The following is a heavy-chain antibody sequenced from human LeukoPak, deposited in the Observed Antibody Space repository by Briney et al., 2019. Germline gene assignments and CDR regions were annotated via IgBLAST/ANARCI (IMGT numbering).Heavy chain of an antibody. D-gene: IGHD1-26*01. CDR3: AREVGGSYPGYNWFDP. CDR2: INHSGST. Sequence: PSETLSLTCAVYGGSFSGYYWSWIRQPPGKGLEWIGEINHSGSTNYNPSLKSRVTISVDTSKNQFSLKLSSVTAADTAVYYCAREVGGSYPGYNWFDPWGQGTLVTVSS. J-gene: IGHJ5*02. CDR1: GGSFSGYY. V-gene: IGHV4-34*01.